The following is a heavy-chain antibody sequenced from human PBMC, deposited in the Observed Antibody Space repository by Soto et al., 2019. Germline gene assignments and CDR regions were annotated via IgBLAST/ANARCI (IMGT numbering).Heavy chain of an antibody. CDR2: IIPILGIA. J-gene: IGHJ4*02. CDR3: ARVRVIPTPPDY. V-gene: IGHV1-69*02. D-gene: IGHD2-21*01. Sequence: ASVKVSCKASGGTFSSYTISWVRQAPGQGLEWMGRIIPILGIANYAQKFQGRVTITADTSTSTAYMELRSLRSDDTAVYYCARVRVIPTPPDYWGQGTLVTVSS. CDR1: GGTFSSYT.